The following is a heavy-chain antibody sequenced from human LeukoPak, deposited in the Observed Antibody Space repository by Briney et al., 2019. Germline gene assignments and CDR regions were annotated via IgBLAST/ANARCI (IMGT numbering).Heavy chain of an antibody. CDR3: AKATYSSGWYESDY. CDR2: ISWNSGSI. Sequence: GASLRLSCAATGFTFDDYAMHWVRQAPGKGLEWVSGISWNSGSIGYADSVKGRFTISRDNAKNSLYLQMNSLRAEDMALYHCAKATYSSGWYESDYCGQGTLVTVSS. D-gene: IGHD6-19*01. V-gene: IGHV3-9*03. J-gene: IGHJ4*02. CDR1: GFTFDDYA.